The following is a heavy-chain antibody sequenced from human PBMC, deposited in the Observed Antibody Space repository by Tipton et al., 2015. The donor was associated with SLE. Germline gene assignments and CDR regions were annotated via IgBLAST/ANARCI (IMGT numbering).Heavy chain of an antibody. CDR2: IYYGGNP. J-gene: IGHJ4*02. Sequence: LRLSCTVAGGSISSHYWSWIRQPPGKGLEWIGYIYYGGNPNYNPSLKSRVTISVDASKNQFSLKMSSMTAADTAVYYCAGHFSSESWSGYYKGGHYFDYWGQGTLVTVSP. CDR3: AGHFSSESWSGYYKGGHYFDY. V-gene: IGHV4-59*11. CDR1: GGSISSHY. D-gene: IGHD3-3*01.